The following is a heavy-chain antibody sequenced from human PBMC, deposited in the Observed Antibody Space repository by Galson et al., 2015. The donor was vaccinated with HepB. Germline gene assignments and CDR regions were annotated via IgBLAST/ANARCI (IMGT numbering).Heavy chain of an antibody. V-gene: IGHV7-4-1*02. CDR3: ARDREMATILTPYYYYGMDV. J-gene: IGHJ6*02. Sequence: SVKVSCKASGYTFTSYAMNWVRQAPGQGLEWMGWINTNTGNPTYAQGFTGRFVFSLDTSVSTAYLQISSLKAEDTAVYYCARDREMATILTPYYYYGMDVWGQGTTVTVSS. CDR2: INTNTGNP. D-gene: IGHD5-24*01. CDR1: GYTFTSYA.